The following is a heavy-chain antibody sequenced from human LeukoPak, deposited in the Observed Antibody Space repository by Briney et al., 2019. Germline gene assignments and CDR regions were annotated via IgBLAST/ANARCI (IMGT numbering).Heavy chain of an antibody. CDR3: ARDTSSSSEIDY. J-gene: IGHJ4*02. CDR2: INTDGSST. V-gene: IGHV3-74*01. D-gene: IGHD6-6*01. CDR1: GFTFSSYW. Sequence: GGSLRLSCAASGFTFSSYWMHWVRQAPGKGLVWVSRINTDGSSTSYADSVKGRFTISRDNAKNTLYLQMNSLRAGGTAVYYCARDTSSSSEIDYWGQGTLVTVSS.